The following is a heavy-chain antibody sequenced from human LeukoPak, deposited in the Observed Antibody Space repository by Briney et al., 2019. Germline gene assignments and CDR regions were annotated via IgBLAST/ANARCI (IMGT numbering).Heavy chain of an antibody. J-gene: IGHJ4*02. D-gene: IGHD2-2*01. V-gene: IGHV3-21*01. CDR3: ARAPSRSTSSSFDY. Sequence: GGSLRLSCAASGFTFSSYSMNWVRQAPGKGLEWVSSISSSSSYIYYADSVKGRFTISRDNAKNSPYLQMNSLRAEDTAVYYCARAPSRSTSSSFDYWGQGTLVTVSS. CDR2: ISSSSSYI. CDR1: GFTFSSYS.